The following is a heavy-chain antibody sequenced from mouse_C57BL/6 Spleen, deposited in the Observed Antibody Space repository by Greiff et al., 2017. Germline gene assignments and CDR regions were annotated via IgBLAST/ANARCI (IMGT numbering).Heavy chain of an antibody. V-gene: IGHV1-54*01. D-gene: IGHD2-5*01. J-gene: IGHJ2*01. Sequence: VQLQQSGAELVRPGTSVKVSCKASGYAFTNYLIEWVKQRPGQGLEWIGVINPGSGGTNYNEKFKGKATLTADKTSSTAYMQLSSLTSEDAAVYFCARKGDSNYHDYWGQGTTLTVSS. CDR1: GYAFTNYL. CDR2: INPGSGGT. CDR3: ARKGDSNYHDY.